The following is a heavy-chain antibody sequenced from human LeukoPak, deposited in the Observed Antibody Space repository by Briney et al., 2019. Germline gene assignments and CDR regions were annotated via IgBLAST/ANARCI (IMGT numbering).Heavy chain of an antibody. CDR2: ISAYNGNT. D-gene: IGHD2-21*02. CDR3: ARAAVVTPWWYFDL. Sequence: ASVKVSCKASGYTFTSYGISWVRQAPGRGLEWMGWISAYNGNTNYAQKLQGRVTMTTDTSTSTAYMELRSLRSDDTAVYYCARAAVVTPWWYFDLWGRGTLVTVSS. CDR1: GYTFTSYG. V-gene: IGHV1-18*01. J-gene: IGHJ2*01.